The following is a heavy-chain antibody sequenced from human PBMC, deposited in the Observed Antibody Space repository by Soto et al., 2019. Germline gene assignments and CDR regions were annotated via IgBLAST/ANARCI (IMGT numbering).Heavy chain of an antibody. Sequence: QVQLVQSGGEVKMPGASVKVSCKASGYTFTNFGISWVRQAPGQGLEFMGWITISNGNTNYAQNFQGRVTMTTDTSTSTAYMALRSLRSDDTAVYYCARFLRLRPLDYWGQGTLVTVSS. CDR2: ITISNGNT. CDR1: GYTFTNFG. J-gene: IGHJ4*02. CDR3: ARFLRLRPLDY. D-gene: IGHD5-12*01. V-gene: IGHV1-18*01.